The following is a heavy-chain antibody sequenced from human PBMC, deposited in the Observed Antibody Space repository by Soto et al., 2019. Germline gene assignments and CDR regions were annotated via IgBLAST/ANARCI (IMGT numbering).Heavy chain of an antibody. V-gene: IGHV4-31*03. D-gene: IGHD3-22*01. Sequence: SETLSLTCTVSGGSISSGGYYWSWIRQHPGKGLEWIGYIYYSGGTYYNPSLKSRVIISVDTSKNQFSLKLNSVTAADTAVYYCAKFSYHDSSGYYFYWFDPWGQGALVTVSS. CDR1: GGSISSGGYY. CDR3: AKFSYHDSSGYYFYWFDP. J-gene: IGHJ5*02. CDR2: IYYSGGT.